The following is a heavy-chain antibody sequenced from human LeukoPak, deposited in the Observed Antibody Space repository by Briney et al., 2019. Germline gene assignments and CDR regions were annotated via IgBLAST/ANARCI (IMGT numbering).Heavy chain of an antibody. D-gene: IGHD6-19*01. CDR3: ARERLAVAGAAYDY. Sequence: GGSLRLSCEASGFVFRNYAMHWVRQTPAKGLEPVALIWYDGSNEYYADSVKGRFTISRDNSKNTLYLQMNSLRVEDTAIYYCARERLAVAGAAYDYWGRGTLVTVSS. J-gene: IGHJ4*02. CDR1: GFVFRNYA. CDR2: IWYDGSNE. V-gene: IGHV3-33*01.